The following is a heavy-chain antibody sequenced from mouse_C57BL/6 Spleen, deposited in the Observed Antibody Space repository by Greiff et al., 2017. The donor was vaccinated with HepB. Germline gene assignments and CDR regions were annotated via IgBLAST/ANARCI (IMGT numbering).Heavy chain of an antibody. D-gene: IGHD3-2*02. V-gene: IGHV5-17*01. CDR3: AISSGYAMDY. J-gene: IGHJ4*01. Sequence: DVMLVESGGGLVKPGGSLKLSCAASGFTFSDYGMHWVRQAPEKGLEWVAYISSGSSTIYYADTVKGRFTISRDNAKNTLFLQMTSLRSEDTAMYYCAISSGYAMDYWGQGTSVTVSS. CDR1: GFTFSDYG. CDR2: ISSGSSTI.